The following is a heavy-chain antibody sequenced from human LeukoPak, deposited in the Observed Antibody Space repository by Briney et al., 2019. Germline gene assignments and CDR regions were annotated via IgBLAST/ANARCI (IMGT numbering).Heavy chain of an antibody. J-gene: IGHJ4*02. CDR3: AKNYYGSGTMWGY. Sequence: GGSLRLSCSASGFTFSSFTMTWVRQAPGKGLEWVSTIGGSGASTYYAGAVKGQFTISRDNSKNTLSLQMNSLRAEDSAIYYCAKNYYGSGTMWGYWGQGTLVTVSS. V-gene: IGHV3-23*01. CDR1: GFTFSSFT. D-gene: IGHD3-10*01. CDR2: IGGSGAST.